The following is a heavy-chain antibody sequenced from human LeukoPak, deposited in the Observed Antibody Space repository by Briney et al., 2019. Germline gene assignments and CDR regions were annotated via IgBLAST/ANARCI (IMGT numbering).Heavy chain of an antibody. V-gene: IGHV3-23*01. CDR3: AKDLAGDLDY. CDR2: ISGSGDRT. D-gene: IGHD4-17*01. CDR1: GFTFSSYA. Sequence: GGSLRLFCAASGFTFSSYAMNWVRHAPGKALEWVSSISGSGDRTYYADSVKGRFTISRDNSKNTLYMQMNSLRAEDAAVYYCAKDLAGDLDYWGQGTLVTVSS. J-gene: IGHJ4*02.